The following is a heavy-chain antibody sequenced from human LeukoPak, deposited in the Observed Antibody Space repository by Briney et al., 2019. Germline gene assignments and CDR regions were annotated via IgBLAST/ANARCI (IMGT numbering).Heavy chain of an antibody. V-gene: IGHV4-61*02. CDR3: ASSPIGMIRGADFDY. CDR2: IYNTGST. J-gene: IGHJ4*02. Sequence: KSSETLSLTCTVSAGSISSGTYYWSWIRQPAGKGLEWIGRIYNTGSTIYNPSLQSRVTISVDTSKNQFSLKLSSVTASDTAVYYCASSPIGMIRGADFDYWGQGTLVTVSS. D-gene: IGHD3-10*01. CDR1: AGSISSGTYY.